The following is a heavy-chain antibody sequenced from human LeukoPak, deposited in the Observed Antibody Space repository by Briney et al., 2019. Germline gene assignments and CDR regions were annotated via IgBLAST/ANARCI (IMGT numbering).Heavy chain of an antibody. CDR1: GFTFSSYG. V-gene: IGHV3-30*18. Sequence: GGSLRLSCAASGFTFSSYGMHWVRQAPGKGLEWVAVISYDGSNKYYADSVKGRFTISRDNSKNTLYLQMNSLRAEHTAVYYCAKDMGYFDYWGQGTLVTVSS. CDR3: AKDMGYFDY. J-gene: IGHJ4*02. CDR2: ISYDGSNK. D-gene: IGHD3-10*01.